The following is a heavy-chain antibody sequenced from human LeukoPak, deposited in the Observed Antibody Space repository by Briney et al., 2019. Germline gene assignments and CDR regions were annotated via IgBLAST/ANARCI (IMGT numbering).Heavy chain of an antibody. CDR3: ARDRQYDFWSGYYAGGRYYYMDV. V-gene: IGHV1-18*04. J-gene: IGHJ6*03. Sequence: GASVKVSCKTSGYTFTGYYMHWVRQAPGQGLEWMGWISAYNGNTNYAQKLQGRVTMTTDTSTSTAYMELRSLRSDDTAVYYCARDRQYDFWSGYYAGGRYYYMDVWGKGTTVIVSS. CDR2: ISAYNGNT. D-gene: IGHD3-3*01. CDR1: GYTFTGYY.